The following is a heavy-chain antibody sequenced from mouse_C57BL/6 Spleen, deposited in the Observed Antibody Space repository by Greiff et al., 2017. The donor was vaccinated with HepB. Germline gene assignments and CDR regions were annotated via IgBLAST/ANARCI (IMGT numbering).Heavy chain of an antibody. CDR3: ARRRLRGAMDY. D-gene: IGHD1-3*01. CDR2: IDPSDSYT. J-gene: IGHJ4*01. CDR1: GYTFTSYW. V-gene: IGHV1-50*01. Sequence: VQLQQSGAELVKPGASVKLSCKASGYTFTSYWMQWVKQRPGQGLEWIGEIDPSDSYTTYNQKFKGKATLTVDTSSSTAYMQLSSLTSEDSAVYYCARRRLRGAMDYWGQGTSVTVSS.